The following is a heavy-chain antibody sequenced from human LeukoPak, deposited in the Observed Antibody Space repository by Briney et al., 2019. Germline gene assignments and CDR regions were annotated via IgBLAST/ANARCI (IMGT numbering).Heavy chain of an antibody. D-gene: IGHD2-2*01. CDR2: IYPGDSDT. V-gene: IGHV5-51*01. J-gene: IGHJ4*02. CDR3: ARRYCTSNNCYRAFDF. CDR1: GYSFTSYW. Sequence: PGESLKISCKGSGYSFTSYWIGWVRQMPGKGLEWMGIIYPGDSDTRYSPSFQGQVTISADKSISTAYLQWSSLKASDTAMYYRARRYCTSNNCYRAFDFWGQGTLVTVSS.